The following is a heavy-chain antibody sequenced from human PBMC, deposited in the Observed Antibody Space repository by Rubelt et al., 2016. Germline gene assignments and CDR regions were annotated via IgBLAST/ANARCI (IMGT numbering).Heavy chain of an antibody. Sequence: GKGLVWVSRVNTDGSGANYADSVKGRFTISRDNSKNTLYLQMNSLKTEDTAVYYCARVSYCGGDCYYPDQPDDYWGQGTLVTVSS. CDR2: VNTDGSGA. J-gene: IGHJ4*02. CDR3: ARVSYCGGDCYYPDQPDDY. D-gene: IGHD2-21*02. V-gene: IGHV3-74*01.